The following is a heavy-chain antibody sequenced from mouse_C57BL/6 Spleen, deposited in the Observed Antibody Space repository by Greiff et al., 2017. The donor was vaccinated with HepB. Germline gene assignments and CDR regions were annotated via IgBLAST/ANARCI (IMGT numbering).Heavy chain of an antibody. CDR2: ISDGGSYT. V-gene: IGHV5-4*01. CDR3: ARERYFDV. J-gene: IGHJ1*03. Sequence: EVMLVESGGGLVKPGGSLKLSCAASGFTFSSYAMSWVRQTPEKRLEWVATISDGGSYTYYPDNVKGRFTISRDNAKNNLYLQMGHLKSEDTAMYYCARERYFDVWGTGTTVTVSS. CDR1: GFTFSSYA.